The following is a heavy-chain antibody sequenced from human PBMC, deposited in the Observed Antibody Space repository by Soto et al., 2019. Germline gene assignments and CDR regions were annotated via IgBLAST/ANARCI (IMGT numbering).Heavy chain of an antibody. CDR1: GFSLSNARMG. CDR3: ARGGYYHYYYYYYMDV. V-gene: IGHV2-26*01. J-gene: IGHJ6*03. Sequence: QVTLKESGPVLVKPTETLTLTCTVSGFSLSNARMGVSWIRQPPGKALEWLAHIFSNDEKSYSTSLKSRLTIAKDTSKSQVVLTMTNMDPVDTATYYCARGGYYHYYYYYYMDVWGKGTTVTVSS. D-gene: IGHD3-3*01. CDR2: IFSNDEK.